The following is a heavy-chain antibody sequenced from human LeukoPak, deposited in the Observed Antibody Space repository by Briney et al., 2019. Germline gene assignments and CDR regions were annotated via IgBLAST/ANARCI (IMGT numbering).Heavy chain of an antibody. CDR1: GFTFSSYG. Sequence: GGTLRLSCAASGFTFSSYGMSWVRQAPGKGLEWVSTISGSGGSTYYADSVKGRFTISRDNSKNTLYLQMNSLRAEDTAVYYCAKTVLWYYFDYWGQGSLVTASS. CDR2: ISGSGGST. CDR3: AKTVLWYYFDY. V-gene: IGHV3-23*01. D-gene: IGHD2-8*02. J-gene: IGHJ4*02.